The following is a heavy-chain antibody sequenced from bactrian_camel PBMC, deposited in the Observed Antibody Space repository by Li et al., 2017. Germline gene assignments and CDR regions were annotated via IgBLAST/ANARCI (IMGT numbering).Heavy chain of an antibody. V-gene: IGHV3S10*01. CDR2: IEPDGTS. D-gene: IGHD1*01. CDR1: GFTANRCG. Sequence: QLVESGGGLVQPGGSLPLSCAGPGFTANRCGMNWYRQATGKQLEWVSSIEPDGTSTYLDSVRGRFTISLDRASDTVYLQMNSLKPEDTAIYSCESNGILWCGGWGQGTQVTVS. CDR3: ESNGILWCGG. J-gene: IGHJ4*01.